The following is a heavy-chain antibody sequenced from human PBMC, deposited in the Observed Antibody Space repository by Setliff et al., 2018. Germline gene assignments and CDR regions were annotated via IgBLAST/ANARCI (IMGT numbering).Heavy chain of an antibody. V-gene: IGHV1-69*13. CDR1: DYTFLSYA. Sequence: GASVKVSCKAADYTFLSYAISWVRQAPGQGLEWMGGIIPIFPSPKYAQKFQGRVTITADESTSTAYMELSSLRFEDTAVYYCARSRGTWGTSFGYWGLGTLVTVSS. D-gene: IGHD3-16*01. CDR2: IIPIFPSP. J-gene: IGHJ4*02. CDR3: ARSRGTWGTSFGY.